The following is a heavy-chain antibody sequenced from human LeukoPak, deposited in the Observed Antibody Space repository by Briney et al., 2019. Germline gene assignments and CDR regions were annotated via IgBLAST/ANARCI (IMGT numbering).Heavy chain of an antibody. Sequence: PSETLSLTCAVYGGSFSGYYWSWIRQPPGKGLEWIGEINHSGSTNYNPSLKSRVTISVDTSKNQFSLKLSSVTAADTAVYYCARLRSYYYGSGSYSPPRYYYYNMDVWGKGTTVTISS. V-gene: IGHV4-34*01. CDR3: ARLRSYYYGSGSYSPPRYYYYNMDV. CDR1: GGSFSGYY. D-gene: IGHD3-10*01. CDR2: INHSGST. J-gene: IGHJ6*03.